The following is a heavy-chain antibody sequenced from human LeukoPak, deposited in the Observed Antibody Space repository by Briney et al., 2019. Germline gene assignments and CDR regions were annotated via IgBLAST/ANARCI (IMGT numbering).Heavy chain of an antibody. J-gene: IGHJ4*02. V-gene: IGHV3-30*04. D-gene: IGHD3-22*01. CDR2: ISYDGGNT. CDR3: AREGLGYDSSGYGPGGFDY. CDR1: GFTFSSYA. Sequence: GGSLRLSCAASGFTFSSYAMQWVRQAPGKGLEWVAVISYDGGNTYYADSLKGRFTISRDNSKNTLYLQIDSLRAEDTAVYYRAREGLGYDSSGYGPGGFDYWGQGTLVTVSS.